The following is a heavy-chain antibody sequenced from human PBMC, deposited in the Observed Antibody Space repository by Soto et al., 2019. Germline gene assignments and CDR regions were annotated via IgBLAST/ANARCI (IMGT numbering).Heavy chain of an antibody. CDR3: ALTYDFWSGYYAFDY. Sequence: ASVKVSCKASGYTFTSYDINWVRQATGQGLEWMGWMNPNSGNTGYAQKFQGRVTMTRNTSISTAYMELSSLRSEDTSVYYCALTYDFWSGYYAFDYWGQGTLVTVSS. J-gene: IGHJ4*02. CDR2: MNPNSGNT. D-gene: IGHD3-3*01. V-gene: IGHV1-8*01. CDR1: GYTFTSYD.